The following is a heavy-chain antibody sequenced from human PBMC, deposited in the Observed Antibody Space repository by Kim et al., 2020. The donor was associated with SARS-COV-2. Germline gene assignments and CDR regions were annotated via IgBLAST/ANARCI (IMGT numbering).Heavy chain of an antibody. CDR3: ARVRYCTNGVCSNYGMDV. V-gene: IGHV6-1*01. J-gene: IGHJ6*02. CDR2: TYYRSKWYN. CDR1: GDSVSSNSAA. Sequence: SQTLSLTCAISGDSVSSNSAAWNWIRQSPSRGLEWLGRTYYRSKWYNDYAVSVKSRITINPDTSKNQFSLQLNSVTPEDTAVYYCARVRYCTNGVCSNYGMDVWGQGTTVTVSS. D-gene: IGHD2-8*01.